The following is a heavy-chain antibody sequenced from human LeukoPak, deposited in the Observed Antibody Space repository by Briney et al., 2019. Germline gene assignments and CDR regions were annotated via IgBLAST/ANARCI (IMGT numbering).Heavy chain of an antibody. V-gene: IGHV4-39*01. CDR3: ARQTGSGLFSLP. CDR1: GDSISSSNCY. CDR2: IYFSGGT. Sequence: SETLSLTCTVSGDSISSSNCYWGWIRQPPGKGLEWIGSIYFSGGTYYNASLKSRATISVDTSKNQFSLKLSSVTAADTAVYYCARQTGSGLFSLPGGQGTLVTVSS. D-gene: IGHD3-10*01. J-gene: IGHJ4*02.